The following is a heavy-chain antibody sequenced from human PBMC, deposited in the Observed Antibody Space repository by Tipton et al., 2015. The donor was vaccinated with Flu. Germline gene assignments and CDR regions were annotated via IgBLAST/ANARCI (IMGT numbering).Heavy chain of an antibody. CDR1: GASISSAAYY. J-gene: IGHJ3*02. D-gene: IGHD4-23*01. CDR3: PIGTSVVTPVYAFDI. V-gene: IGHV4-61*02. CDR2: IYTSGST. Sequence: TLSLTCTVSGASISSAAYYWSWIRQPAGKGLEWIGRIYTSGSTNYNPSLKSRVSISLDTSKKQFSLQLTSVTAAAASVYYCPIGTSVVTPVYAFDIWGQGSMVTVSS.